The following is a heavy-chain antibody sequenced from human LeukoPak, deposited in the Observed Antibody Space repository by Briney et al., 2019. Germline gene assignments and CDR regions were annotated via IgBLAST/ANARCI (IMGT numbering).Heavy chain of an antibody. CDR3: ARDPYGSGDWYFVY. D-gene: IGHD3-10*01. J-gene: IGHJ4*02. CDR1: GFTFSDHG. V-gene: IGHV3-33*01. Sequence: GGSLRLSCAASGFTFSDHGMHWVRQAPGKGLEWVAIIWYNGSKKYYAESVKGRFTISRDNSKNTLYLQMSSLGAEGTAVYYCARDPYGSGDWYFVYWGQGTLVTVSS. CDR2: IWYNGSKK.